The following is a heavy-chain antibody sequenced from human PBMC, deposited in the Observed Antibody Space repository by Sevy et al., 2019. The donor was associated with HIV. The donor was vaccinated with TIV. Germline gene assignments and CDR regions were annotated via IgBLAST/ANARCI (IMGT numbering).Heavy chain of an antibody. CDR3: ARAAGWFDA. CDR1: GFTFNDYN. Sequence: GGSLRLSCAASGFTFNDYNLSWIRQAPGKGLEWVSYISTSTSTTTISYADSVKGRFTISRDNAKNSIYLQMNGLRVDDTAVYYCARAAGWFDAWGQGTLVTVSS. V-gene: IGHV3-11*01. J-gene: IGHJ5*02. CDR2: ISTSTSTTTI.